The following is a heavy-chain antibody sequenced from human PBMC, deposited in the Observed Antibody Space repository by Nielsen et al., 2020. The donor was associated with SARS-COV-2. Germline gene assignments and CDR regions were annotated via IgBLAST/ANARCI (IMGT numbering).Heavy chain of an antibody. D-gene: IGHD3-10*01. V-gene: IGHV3-53*01. J-gene: IGHJ2*01. CDR1: GFTVSSNY. CDR3: ARDMGYWYFDL. Sequence: GESLKISCAASGFTVSSNYMSWVRQAPGKGLEWISVIYSGGSTYYADSVKGRFTISRDNSKNTLYLQMNSLRAEDTAVYYCARDMGYWYFDLWGRGTLVTVSS. CDR2: IYSGGST.